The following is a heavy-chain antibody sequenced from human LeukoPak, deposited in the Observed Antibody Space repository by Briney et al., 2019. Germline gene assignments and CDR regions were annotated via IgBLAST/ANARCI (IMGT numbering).Heavy chain of an antibody. D-gene: IGHD3-10*01. CDR1: GFTFSDYY. Sequence: PGGSLRPSCAASGFTFSDYYMSWIRQAPGKGLEWVSYISSSGSTIYYADSVKGRFTISRDNAKNSLYLQMNSLRAEDTAVYYCARRLKRYYGSGSYYNPLDYWGQGTLVTVSS. CDR3: ARRLKRYYGSGSYYNPLDY. V-gene: IGHV3-11*01. J-gene: IGHJ4*02. CDR2: ISSSGSTI.